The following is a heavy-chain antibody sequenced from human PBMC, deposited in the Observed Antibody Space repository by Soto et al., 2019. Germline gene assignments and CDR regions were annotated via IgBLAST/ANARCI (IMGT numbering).Heavy chain of an antibody. CDR1: GGTFSSYA. Sequence: GASVKVSCKASGGTFSSYAISWVRQAPGQGLEWMGGIIPIFGTANYAQKFQGRVTITADESTSTAYMELSSLRSEDTAVYYCASESQDSSGYYTPNHAFDIWGQGTMVTVSS. CDR2: IIPIFGTA. CDR3: ASESQDSSGYYTPNHAFDI. J-gene: IGHJ3*02. V-gene: IGHV1-69*13. D-gene: IGHD3-22*01.